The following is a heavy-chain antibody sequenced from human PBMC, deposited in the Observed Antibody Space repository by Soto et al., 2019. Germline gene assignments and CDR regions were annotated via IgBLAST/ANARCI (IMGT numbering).Heavy chain of an antibody. CDR2: INAGNGNT. CDR1: RYTFSTYA. J-gene: IGHJ4*02. CDR3: ARDGAVAGGINFDY. Sequence: SVKVSCKASRYTFSTYAIHWVRQAPGQRLEWMGWINAGNGNTKYSQKFQGRVTITRDTSASTAYMELSSLRSEDTAVYYCARDGAVAGGINFDYWGQGTLVTVSS. V-gene: IGHV1-3*01. D-gene: IGHD6-19*01.